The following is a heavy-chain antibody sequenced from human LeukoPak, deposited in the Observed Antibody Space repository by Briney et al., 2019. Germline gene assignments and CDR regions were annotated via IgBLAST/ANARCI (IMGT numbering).Heavy chain of an antibody. CDR1: GFTFSSYA. J-gene: IGHJ4*02. CDR3: AKTPTGYSSGRFPGWPVDY. V-gene: IGHV3-23*01. CDR2: IFGSGGST. Sequence: PGGSLRLSCAASGFTFSSYAMYWVRQAPGKGLEWVSGIFGSGGSTHYADSVKGRFTISRDNSKNTVYLQLHSLRAEDKAVYYCAKTPTGYSSGRFPGWPVDYWGQGTLVTVSS. D-gene: IGHD6-19*01.